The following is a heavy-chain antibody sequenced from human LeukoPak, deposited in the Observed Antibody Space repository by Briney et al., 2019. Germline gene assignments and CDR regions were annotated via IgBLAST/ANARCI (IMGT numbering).Heavy chain of an antibody. D-gene: IGHD3-3*01. CDR3: ARDGSFWRAYPYYFDY. Sequence: GRSLRLSCAASGFTFSSYGMHGVRQAPGKGLEWVAIIWYDGSNKYYADSVKGRFTISRDNSKNTLYLQVNSLRAEDTAVYYCARDGSFWRAYPYYFDYWGQGTLVTASS. CDR1: GFTFSSYG. J-gene: IGHJ4*02. V-gene: IGHV3-33*01. CDR2: IWYDGSNK.